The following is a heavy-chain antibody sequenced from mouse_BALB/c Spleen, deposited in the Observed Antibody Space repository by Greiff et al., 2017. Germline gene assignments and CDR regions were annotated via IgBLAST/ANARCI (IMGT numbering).Heavy chain of an antibody. CDR1: GFNIKDTY. J-gene: IGHJ2*01. D-gene: IGHD1-1*01. CDR2: IDPANGNT. V-gene: IGHV14-3*02. Sequence: VQLQQSGAELVKPGASVKLSCTASGFNIKDTYMHWVKQRPEQGLEWIGRIDPANGNTKYDPKFQGKATITADTSSNTAYLQLSSLTSEDTAVYYCNAYYGSSYFDYWGQGTTLTVSS. CDR3: NAYYGSSYFDY.